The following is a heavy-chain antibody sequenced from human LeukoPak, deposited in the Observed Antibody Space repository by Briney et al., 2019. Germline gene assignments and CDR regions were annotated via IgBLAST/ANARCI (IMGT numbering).Heavy chain of an antibody. J-gene: IGHJ5*02. V-gene: IGHV1-2*02. CDR2: INPNSGGT. Sequence: GASVKVSCKASGYTFTGYYMHWVRQAPGQGLEWMGWINPNSGGTNYAQKFQGRVTMTRDTSISTAYMELSRLRSDDTAVYYCARRVGATTKWFDPWGQGTLVTVSS. CDR1: GYTFTGYY. D-gene: IGHD1-26*01. CDR3: ARRVGATTKWFDP.